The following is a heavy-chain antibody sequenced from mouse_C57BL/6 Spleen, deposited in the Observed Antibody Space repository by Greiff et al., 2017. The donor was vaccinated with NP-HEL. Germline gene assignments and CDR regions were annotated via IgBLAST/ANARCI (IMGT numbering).Heavy chain of an antibody. Sequence: VQLQESGAELVKPGASVKLSCKASGYTFTSYWMHWVKQRPGQGLEWIGMIHPNSGSTNYNEKFKSKATLTVDKSSSTAYMQLSSLTSEDSAVYYCAREVNKFYAMDYWGQGTSVTVSS. D-gene: IGHD2-5*01. V-gene: IGHV1-64*01. J-gene: IGHJ4*01. CDR1: GYTFTSYW. CDR3: AREVNKFYAMDY. CDR2: IHPNSGST.